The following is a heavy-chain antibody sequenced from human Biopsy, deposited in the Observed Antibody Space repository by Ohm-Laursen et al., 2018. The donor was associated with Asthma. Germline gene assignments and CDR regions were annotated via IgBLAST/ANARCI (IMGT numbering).Heavy chain of an antibody. V-gene: IGHV4-61*01. Sequence: SQTLSLTWTVTGGSVTSATFHWSWIRQAPGKGLEWIGFINYSGSANYSPSLRGRVSISVDTSKNQFSLKLRSVTAADAAVYYCARGISRVTGLFDHFDSWGQGTLVTVSS. J-gene: IGHJ4*02. D-gene: IGHD2-21*02. CDR3: ARGISRVTGLFDHFDS. CDR1: GGSVTSATFH. CDR2: INYSGSA.